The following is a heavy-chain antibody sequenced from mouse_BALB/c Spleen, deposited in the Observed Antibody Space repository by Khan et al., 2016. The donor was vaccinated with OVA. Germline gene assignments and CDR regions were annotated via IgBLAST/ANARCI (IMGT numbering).Heavy chain of an antibody. CDR2: IIYTGYT. CDR3: ARSTYLYAFVY. Sequence: VQLKQSGPSLVKPSQTLSLTCSVTGDSITTGYWNWIRKFPGNKLEYMGYIIYTGYTYYNPSLKRRISITRHTSNNQNYLHLNSLTDEDTATDYCARSTYLYAFVYWGQGTLVTVSA. D-gene: IGHD2-14*01. CDR1: GDSITTGY. V-gene: IGHV3-8*02. J-gene: IGHJ3*01.